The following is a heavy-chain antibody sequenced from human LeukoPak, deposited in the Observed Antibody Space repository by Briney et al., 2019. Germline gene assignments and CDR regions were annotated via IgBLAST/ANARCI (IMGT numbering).Heavy chain of an antibody. CDR1: GFTFSSYG. CDR3: ARGREQWRNWDLRGPPYYFDY. D-gene: IGHD6-19*01. V-gene: IGHV3-23*01. Sequence: GGSLRLSCAASGFTFSSYGMSWVRQAPGKWLEWVSAISGSGGSTYYADSVKGRFTISRDNSRNTLYLQMNSLRAEDTAVYYCARGREQWRNWDLRGPPYYFDYWGQGTLVTVSS. J-gene: IGHJ4*02. CDR2: ISGSGGST.